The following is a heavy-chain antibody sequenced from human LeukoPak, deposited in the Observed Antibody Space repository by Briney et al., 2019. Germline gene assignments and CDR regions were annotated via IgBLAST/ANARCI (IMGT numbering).Heavy chain of an antibody. D-gene: IGHD5-24*01. CDR1: GFTFTSSA. V-gene: IGHV1-58*02. J-gene: IGHJ4*02. Sequence: SVKVSCKASGFTFTSSAMQWVRQARGQRLEWIGWIVDGSGNTNYAQKFQERVTITRDMSTSTAYMELSSLRSEDTAVYYCAADTSRDGYNYKNYWGQGTLVTVSS. CDR2: IVDGSGNT. CDR3: AADTSRDGYNYKNY.